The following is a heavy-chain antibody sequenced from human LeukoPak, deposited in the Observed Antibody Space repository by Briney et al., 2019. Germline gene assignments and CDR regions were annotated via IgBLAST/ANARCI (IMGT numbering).Heavy chain of an antibody. J-gene: IGHJ4*02. CDR2: INHSGST. CDR1: GGSFSGSY. V-gene: IGHV4-34*01. CDR3: ARGTLFQLLDY. D-gene: IGHD2-21*01. Sequence: SATLSLTCSVSGGSFSGSYWSWIRQPPGKGLEWIGEINHSGSTNYNPSLKSRVTISVDTSKNQFSLKLSSVTAADTAVYYCARGTLFQLLDYWGQGTLVTVSS.